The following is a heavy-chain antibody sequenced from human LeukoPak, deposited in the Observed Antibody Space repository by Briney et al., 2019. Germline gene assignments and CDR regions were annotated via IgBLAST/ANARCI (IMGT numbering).Heavy chain of an antibody. D-gene: IGHD3-22*01. CDR3: GRNYHDSSGYYSGSDY. CDR2: ISSSSSYI. J-gene: IGHJ4*02. V-gene: IGHV3-21*04. CDR1: GFTFSSYS. Sequence: GGSLRLSCAASGFTFSSYSMTWVRQAPGKGLEWVSSISSSSSYIYYADSVKGRFTISRDNAKNSLYLQMNSLRAEDTAVYYCGRNYHDSSGYYSGSDYWGQGTLVTVSS.